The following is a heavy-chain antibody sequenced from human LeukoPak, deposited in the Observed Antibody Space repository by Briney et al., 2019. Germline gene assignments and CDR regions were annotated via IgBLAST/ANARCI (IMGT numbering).Heavy chain of an antibody. J-gene: IGHJ4*02. CDR1: GYTFTSYG. CDR3: ARVAWGNYYDSSGYYGYFDY. CDR2: ISAYNGNT. D-gene: IGHD3-22*01. Sequence: ASVKVSCKASGYTFTSYGISWVRQAPGQGLEWMGWISAYNGNTNYAQKLQGRVTMTTDTSTSTAYMELRSLRSDDTAVYYSARVAWGNYYDSSGYYGYFDYWGQGTLVAVSS. V-gene: IGHV1-18*01.